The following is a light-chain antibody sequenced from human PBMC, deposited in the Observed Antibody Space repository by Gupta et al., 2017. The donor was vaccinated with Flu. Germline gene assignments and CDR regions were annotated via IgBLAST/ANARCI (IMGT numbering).Light chain of an antibody. CDR3: CQAERYRPA. CDR2: QVS. V-gene: IGKV2-30*01. Sequence: DGVMTQSPLSLSVTLGQPASLSCRASEGRVYSDGNPYLHWFHQRPGRSPRRLLYQVSYRDSTVLHTISSSRSCAAFRLIIIRRVAPDDVIFSCCQAERYRPAFGPGTTVEIK. CDR1: EGRVYSDGNPY. J-gene: IGKJ3*01.